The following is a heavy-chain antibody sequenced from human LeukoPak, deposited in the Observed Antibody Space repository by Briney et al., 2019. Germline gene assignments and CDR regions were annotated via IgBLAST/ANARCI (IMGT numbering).Heavy chain of an antibody. CDR3: AKLGFGEFYNWFDP. V-gene: IGHV3-74*01. CDR1: GFTFGNSW. J-gene: IGHJ5*02. CDR2: INADGTTT. Sequence: GGSLRLSCAASGFTFGNSWVHWVRQAPGKGLVWVSLINADGTTTTYADSVKGRFTISRDNARNTVSLQMNSLRAEDTAVYYCAKLGFGEFYNWFDPWGQGTLVTVSS. D-gene: IGHD3-10*01.